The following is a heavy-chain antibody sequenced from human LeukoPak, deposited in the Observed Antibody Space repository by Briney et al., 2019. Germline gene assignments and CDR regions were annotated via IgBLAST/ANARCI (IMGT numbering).Heavy chain of an antibody. CDR2: IYSADSA. Sequence: GGSLRLSCAASGFTVSRNYMSWVRQAPGKGLEWVSVIYSADSAYYADSVRGRFTISRDNSKNTLYLQMNSLRADDTAVYYCARDLVVVPAAIEGHWFDPWGQGTLVTVSS. J-gene: IGHJ5*02. CDR3: ARDLVVVPAAIEGHWFDP. V-gene: IGHV3-53*01. CDR1: GFTVSRNY. D-gene: IGHD2-2*01.